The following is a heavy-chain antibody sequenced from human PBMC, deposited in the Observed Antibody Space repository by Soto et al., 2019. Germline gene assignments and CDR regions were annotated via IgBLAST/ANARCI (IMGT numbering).Heavy chain of an antibody. D-gene: IGHD6-19*01. Sequence: SETLSLTCAVYGGSFSGCYWSWIRQPPGKGLEWIGEINHSGSTNYNPSLKSRVTISVDTSKNQFPLKLSSVTAADTAVYYCARNPIAVAGEPYFDYWGQGTLVTVSS. V-gene: IGHV4-34*01. CDR2: INHSGST. CDR1: GGSFSGCY. J-gene: IGHJ4*02. CDR3: ARNPIAVAGEPYFDY.